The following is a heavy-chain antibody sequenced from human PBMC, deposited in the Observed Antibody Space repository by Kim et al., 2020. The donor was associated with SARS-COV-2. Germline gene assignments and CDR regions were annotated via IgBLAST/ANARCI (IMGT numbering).Heavy chain of an antibody. Sequence: SETLSLTCTVSGGSVSSGSYYWSWIRQPPGKGLEWIGYIYYSGSTNYNPSLKSRVTISVDTSKNQFSLKLSSVTAEDTAVYYCARESYYGMDVWGQGTTV. V-gene: IGHV4-61*01. CDR1: GGSVSSGSYY. CDR2: IYYSGST. CDR3: ARESYYGMDV. J-gene: IGHJ6*02.